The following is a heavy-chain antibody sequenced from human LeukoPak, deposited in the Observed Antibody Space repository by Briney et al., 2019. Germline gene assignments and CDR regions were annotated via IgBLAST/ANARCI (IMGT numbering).Heavy chain of an antibody. V-gene: IGHV4-59*01. J-gene: IGHJ4*02. D-gene: IGHD3-10*01. Sequence: SETLSLTCTVSGGSISSYYWSWIRQPPGKGLEWIGYIYYSGSTNYNPSLKSRVTISVDTSKNQFSLKLSSVTAADTAVSYCARASGLLHFDYWGQGTLVTVSS. CDR3: ARASGLLHFDY. CDR2: IYYSGST. CDR1: GGSISSYY.